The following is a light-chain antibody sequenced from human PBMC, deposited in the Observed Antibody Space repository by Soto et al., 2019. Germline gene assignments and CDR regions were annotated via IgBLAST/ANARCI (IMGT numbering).Light chain of an antibody. CDR2: DAS. V-gene: IGKV3-11*01. J-gene: IGKJ5*01. CDR1: QSVSSS. CDR3: HHRGNGIT. Sequence: EVVLTQSPATLSLSPGARATLYCGASQSVSSSLAWYQQKPGQAPRLLIYDASSRATGIPARFSGSGSGTDFALTISSLEPEDFAVYYCHHRGNGITFGQGTRLEIK.